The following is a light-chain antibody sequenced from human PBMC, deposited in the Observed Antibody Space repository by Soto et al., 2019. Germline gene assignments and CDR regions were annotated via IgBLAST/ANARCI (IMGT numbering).Light chain of an antibody. J-gene: IGKJ5*01. CDR2: DAS. CDR1: QNINNY. V-gene: IGKV1-33*01. CDR3: QQYENLRN. Sequence: DIQMTQSPSSLSASVGDRVTITCQASQNINNYLHWYQQKPGRAPKLLIYDASNLEEGLHSRFRGRGSETDFTFTISRLQPEDIATYYCQQYENLRNFGHGTRLEIK.